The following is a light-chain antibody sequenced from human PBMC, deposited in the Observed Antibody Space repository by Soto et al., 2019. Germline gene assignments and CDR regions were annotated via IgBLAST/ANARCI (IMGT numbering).Light chain of an antibody. CDR2: EVS. V-gene: IGLV2-8*01. CDR1: SSDVGGYDY. J-gene: IGLJ3*02. CDR3: SSYAGSSNWV. Sequence: QSALTQPPSASGSPGQSVTISCTGTSSDVGGYDYVSWYHQEPGKAPKVMIDEVSQRPSGVPDRYSGSKSGNTAFLTVSGLQADDEAVYYCSSYAGSSNWVFGGGTKVTVL.